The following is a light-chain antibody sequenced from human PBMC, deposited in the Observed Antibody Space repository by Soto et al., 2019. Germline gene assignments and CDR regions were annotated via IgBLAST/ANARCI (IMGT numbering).Light chain of an antibody. CDR3: LQHNFYPPT. J-gene: IGKJ5*01. CDR1: QGIHKY. V-gene: IGKV1-17*03. Sequence: DIQMTQSPSAMSASVGDRVTITCRASQGIHKYLAWFQQKPGKVPKRLLYGASSLQSGVPSRFSGSGSGTEFPLTISSLQPEDFATYYCLQHNFYPPTFGQGTRLE. CDR2: GAS.